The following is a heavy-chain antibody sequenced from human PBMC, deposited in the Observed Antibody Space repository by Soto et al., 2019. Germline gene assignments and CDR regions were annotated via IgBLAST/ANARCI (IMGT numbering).Heavy chain of an antibody. Sequence: SXTLSLTCTVSGGSMSSGGYYWSWIRQQPGKVLEWIGYIYYSGSTYYNPSLKSRVTISVDTSKNQFSLKLSSVTAADTAVYYCAYYYDSSGNFGYYYGMDVWGQGTTVTVSS. CDR3: AYYYDSSGNFGYYYGMDV. CDR2: IYYSGST. CDR1: GGSMSSGGYY. D-gene: IGHD3-22*01. V-gene: IGHV4-31*03. J-gene: IGHJ6*02.